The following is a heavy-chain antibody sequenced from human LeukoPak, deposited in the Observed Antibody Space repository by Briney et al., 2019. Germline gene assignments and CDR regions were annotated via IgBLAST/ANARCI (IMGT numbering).Heavy chain of an antibody. CDR1: GFTFSDYY. V-gene: IGHV3-11*04. Sequence: GGSLRLSCAASGFTFSDYYMSWIRQAPGKALEWVSYVSRGSSNIYYADSVKGRFTISRDNSKNTLYLQMNSLRADETAVYYCAKKSVGSGYCIGYCEFWGQGTLVTVSS. CDR3: AKKSVGSGYCIGYCEF. D-gene: IGHD3-22*01. J-gene: IGHJ4*02. CDR2: VSRGSSNI.